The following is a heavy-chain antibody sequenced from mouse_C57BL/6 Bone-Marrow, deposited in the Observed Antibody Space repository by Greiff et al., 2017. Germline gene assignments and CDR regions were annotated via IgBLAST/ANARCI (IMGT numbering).Heavy chain of an antibody. CDR3: AYDGCSYGYLYFDV. CDR1: GFTFSDYG. CDR2: ISSGSSTI. Sequence: EVKVEESGGGLVKPGGSLKLSCAASGFTFSDYGMHWVRQAPEKGLEWVAYISSGSSTIYYADTVKGRFTISRDNAKNTLFLQMTSLRSEDTAMYYYAYDGCSYGYLYFDVWGTGTTVTVSS. D-gene: IGHD1-1*01. J-gene: IGHJ1*03. V-gene: IGHV5-17*01.